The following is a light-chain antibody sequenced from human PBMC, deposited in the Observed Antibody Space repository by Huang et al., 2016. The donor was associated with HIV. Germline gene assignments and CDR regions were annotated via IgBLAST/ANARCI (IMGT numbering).Light chain of an antibody. J-gene: IGKJ5*01. CDR1: QDISNH. V-gene: IGKV1-33*01. CDR2: DAS. Sequence: DIQMTQSPSSLSASVGDRITITCQASQDISNHLNWYQQRPGEAPKLLMFDASNLETGVPSMFRGSGSGTHFTFTISSLQPEDFATYYCQQYDNFPPSITFGQGTRLEIK. CDR3: QQYDNFPPSIT.